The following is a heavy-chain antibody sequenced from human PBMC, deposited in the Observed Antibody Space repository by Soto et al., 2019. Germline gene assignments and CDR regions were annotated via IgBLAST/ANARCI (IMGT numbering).Heavy chain of an antibody. CDR3: ARDQYYDILTGYYQYNWFDP. Sequence: QVQLVQSGAEVKKPGASVKVSCKASGYTFTSYGISWVRQAPGQGLEWMGWISAYTGNTNYAQKLQGRVTMTTDTSTRTAYMALRSLRSDDTAVYYCARDQYYDILTGYYQYNWFDPWGQGTLVTVSS. J-gene: IGHJ5*02. CDR2: ISAYTGNT. CDR1: GYTFTSYG. D-gene: IGHD3-9*01. V-gene: IGHV1-18*04.